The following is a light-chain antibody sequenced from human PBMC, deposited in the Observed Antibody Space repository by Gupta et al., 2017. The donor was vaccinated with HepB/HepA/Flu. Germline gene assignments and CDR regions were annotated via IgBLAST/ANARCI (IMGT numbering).Light chain of an antibody. V-gene: IGKV3-11*01. Sequence: EVVLTQSPATLSLSPGERATLSCRVCEGVGIYVDWYQQKPGQPPKLLIYDASKRASGIPARFSGSGSGTDFTLTISGLEPEDFVIYYCQRRVNWLYSFGQGTKVEIK. CDR3: QRRVNWLYS. CDR1: EGVGIY. J-gene: IGKJ2*03. CDR2: DAS.